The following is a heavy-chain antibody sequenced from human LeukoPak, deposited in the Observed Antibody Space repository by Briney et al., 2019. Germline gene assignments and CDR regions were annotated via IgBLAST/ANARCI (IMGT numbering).Heavy chain of an antibody. V-gene: IGHV3-30*02. J-gene: IGHJ4*02. CDR2: IRHDEANS. CDR1: GFNLNSYA. D-gene: IGHD6-6*01. CDR3: AKEYTPSSPLGELDS. Sequence: PGGSLRLSCAVSGFNLNSYAMHWVRQPPAKGLNWWQFIRHDEANSFYADSVQGRFTISRDTSKKLLYLQMNSLRVEDTAVYYCAKEYTPSSPLGELDSRGQGTLVTVSS.